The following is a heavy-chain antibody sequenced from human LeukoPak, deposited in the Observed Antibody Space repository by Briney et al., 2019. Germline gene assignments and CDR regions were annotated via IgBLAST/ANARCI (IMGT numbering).Heavy chain of an antibody. D-gene: IGHD2-2*01. V-gene: IGHV4-59*01. J-gene: IGHJ5*02. CDR3: ARGRDIVVVPAAMGSWFDP. Sequence: SETLSLTCTVSGGSISSYYWSWIRPPPGKGLEWIGYIYYSGSTNYNPSLKSRVTISVDTSKNQFSLKLSSVTAADTAVYYCARGRDIVVVPAAMGSWFDPWGQGTLVTVSS. CDR2: IYYSGST. CDR1: GGSISSYY.